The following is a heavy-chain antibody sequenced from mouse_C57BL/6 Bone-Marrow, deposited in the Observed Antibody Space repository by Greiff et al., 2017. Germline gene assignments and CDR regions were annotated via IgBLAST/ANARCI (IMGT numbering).Heavy chain of an antibody. CDR2: IDPSDSYT. CDR1: GYTFTSYW. Sequence: QVQLQQPGAELVMPGASVKLSCKASGYTFTSYWMHWVKQRPGQGLEWIGEIDPSDSYTNYNQKFKGKSTLTVDKSSSTAYMQLSSLTSEDSAVYYCARCDGYYDYWGKGTTLTVSS. J-gene: IGHJ2*01. CDR3: ARCDGYYDY. D-gene: IGHD2-3*01. V-gene: IGHV1-69*01.